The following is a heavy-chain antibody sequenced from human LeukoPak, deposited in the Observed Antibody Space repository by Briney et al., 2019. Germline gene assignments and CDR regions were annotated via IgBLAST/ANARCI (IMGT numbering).Heavy chain of an antibody. D-gene: IGHD1-26*01. Sequence: PGGSLRLSCTASGFTIGEFAMTWVRQTPGKGLEWLGFIRSEAYGGTTEYAASVKGRFTISRDDSKSIAYLQMNSLQIEDTAVYYCTRDLISGSYRMDVWGKGTTVTISS. CDR3: TRDLISGSYRMDV. CDR1: GFTIGEFA. CDR2: IRSEAYGGTT. V-gene: IGHV3-49*04. J-gene: IGHJ6*03.